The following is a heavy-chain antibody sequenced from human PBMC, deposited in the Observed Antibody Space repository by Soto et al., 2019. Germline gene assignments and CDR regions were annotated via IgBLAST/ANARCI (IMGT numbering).Heavy chain of an antibody. CDR1: GYSFTSYG. Sequence: HVQLVQSGAEVKKPGASVKVSCKASGYSFTSYGITWVRQAPGQGLEWMGWISAYNDNTNYAQNLQGRLTMTTHTTTSTAYKEFRSIGSDNTTLYYCAASYCGAHCYSIYYNCSGMHVWGQGTTVTVS. J-gene: IGHJ6*02. CDR2: ISAYNDNT. V-gene: IGHV1-18*01. D-gene: IGHD2-21*02. CDR3: AASYCGAHCYSIYYNCSGMHV.